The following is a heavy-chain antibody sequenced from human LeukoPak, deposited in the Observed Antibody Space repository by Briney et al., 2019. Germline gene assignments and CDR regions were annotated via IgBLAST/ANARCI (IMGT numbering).Heavy chain of an antibody. CDR3: AREEGADGTSGINS. D-gene: IGHD4-23*01. J-gene: IGHJ4*02. V-gene: IGHV3-33*01. CDR2: IWYNGNNK. Sequence: AGGSLRLSCAASGFTFSSYGMHWVRQAPGKGLEWVSDIWYNGNNKYYADSVKGRFTISRDNSKKTVYLQMNSLRVEDTAVYYCAREEGADGTSGINSWGQGTLVIVSS. CDR1: GFTFSSYG.